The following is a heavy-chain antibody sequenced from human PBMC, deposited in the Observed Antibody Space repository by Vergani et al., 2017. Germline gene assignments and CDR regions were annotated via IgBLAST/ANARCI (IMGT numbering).Heavy chain of an antibody. CDR2: IKSKTDGGTT. CDR1: GFTFNKAW. V-gene: IGHV3-15*01. CDR3: TTEDSSCWYGCYFDS. Sequence: EVQLVESGGGLVKPGGSLRLSCAASGFTFNKAWMNWVRQAPGKGLEWVGRIKSKTDGGTTDYAAPVTGRFTISREDSKTTLYLEMNSLKTEDTAVYYCTTEDSSCWYGCYFDSWGQGTLVTVSS. J-gene: IGHJ4*02. D-gene: IGHD6-19*01.